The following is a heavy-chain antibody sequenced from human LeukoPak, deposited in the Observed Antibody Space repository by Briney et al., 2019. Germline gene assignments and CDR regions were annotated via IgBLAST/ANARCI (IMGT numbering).Heavy chain of an antibody. V-gene: IGHV4-30-2*01. Sequence: SETLSLTCAVSGGSISSGGYSWSWIRQPPGKGLEWIGYIYHSGSTYYNPSLKSRVTTSVDRSKNQFSLKLNSVTAADTAVYYCASSLSGAYYFDYWGQGTLVTVSS. CDR3: ASSLSGAYYFDY. J-gene: IGHJ4*02. CDR2: IYHSGST. CDR1: GGSISSGGYS. D-gene: IGHD2-15*01.